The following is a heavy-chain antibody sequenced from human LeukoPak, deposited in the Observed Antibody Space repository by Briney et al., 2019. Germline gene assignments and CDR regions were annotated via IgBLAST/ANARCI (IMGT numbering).Heavy chain of an antibody. D-gene: IGHD4-17*01. Sequence: SETLSLTCTVSGGSISSYYWSWIRQPPGKGLEWIGYIYYSGSTNYNPSLKSRVTISVDTSKNQFSLKLSSVTAADTAVYYCARAGLWGDYALYYYYYGMDVWGQGTTVTVSS. CDR2: IYYSGST. J-gene: IGHJ6*02. V-gene: IGHV4-59*01. CDR1: GGSISSYY. CDR3: ARAGLWGDYALYYYYYGMDV.